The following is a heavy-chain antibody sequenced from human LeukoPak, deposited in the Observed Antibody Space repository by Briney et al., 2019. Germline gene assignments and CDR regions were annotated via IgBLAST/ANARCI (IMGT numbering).Heavy chain of an antibody. CDR2: VYYSGST. V-gene: IGHV4-59*11. CDR1: GASISSHF. CDR3: ARGPPDYGDYVYYYYMDV. D-gene: IGHD4-17*01. Sequence: SETLSLTCTVSGASISSHFWTWIRQSPGKGLEWIGYVYYSGSTNYNPSLKSRVTISVDTSKNQFSLKLSSVTAADTAVYYCARGPPDYGDYVYYYYMDVWGKGTTVNVSS. J-gene: IGHJ6*03.